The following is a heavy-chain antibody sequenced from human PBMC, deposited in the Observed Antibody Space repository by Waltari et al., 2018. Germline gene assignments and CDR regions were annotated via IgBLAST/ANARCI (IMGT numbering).Heavy chain of an antibody. Sequence: DVQLVESGGGSVPPGGSLRPSCLVSNFTVSRYWMSWVRQAPGKGLEWVANIRHDGDAKDYVDSVKGRFTISRDNAKNSLFLQMNSLKAEDTAVYYCARGGSYINSWGQGTRVTVSS. CDR2: IRHDGDAK. CDR3: ARGGSYINS. D-gene: IGHD3-16*01. J-gene: IGHJ5*02. V-gene: IGHV3-7*04. CDR1: NFTVSRYW.